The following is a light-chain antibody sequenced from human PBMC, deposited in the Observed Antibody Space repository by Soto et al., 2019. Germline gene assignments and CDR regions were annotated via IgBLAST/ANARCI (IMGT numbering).Light chain of an antibody. CDR3: QQYDNLLLT. CDR2: DAS. CDR1: QDISNY. V-gene: IGKV1-33*01. Sequence: DIQMTQSPSSLSASVGDRVTITCQARQDISNYLNWYQQKPGKAPKLLIYDASNLETGVPSRFSGSGSGTDSTFTISSLQPEDIATYYCQQYDNLLLTFGGGTKVDI. J-gene: IGKJ4*01.